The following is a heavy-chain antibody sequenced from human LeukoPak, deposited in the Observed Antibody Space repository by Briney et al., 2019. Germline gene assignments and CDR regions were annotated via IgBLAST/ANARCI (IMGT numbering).Heavy chain of an antibody. D-gene: IGHD2-2*02. CDR3: ARYGCSSTSCYTDYYYYMDV. Sequence: SETLSLTCAVSGYSISSGYYWGWIRQPPGKGLEWIGSIYHSGSTYYNPSLKSRVTISVDTSKNQFSLKLSSATAADTAVYYCARYGCSSTSCYTDYYYYMDVWGKGTTVTVSS. CDR1: GYSISSGYY. V-gene: IGHV4-38-2*01. J-gene: IGHJ6*03. CDR2: IYHSGST.